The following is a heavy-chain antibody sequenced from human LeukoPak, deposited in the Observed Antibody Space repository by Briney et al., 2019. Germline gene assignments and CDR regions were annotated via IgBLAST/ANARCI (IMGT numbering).Heavy chain of an antibody. D-gene: IGHD3-22*01. V-gene: IGHV3-7*03. J-gene: IGHJ4*02. CDR2: IRQDGSEK. Sequence: GGSLRLSCGASGLSFRSAWMNWVRQAPGKGLEWVANIRQDGSEKYYVDSVKGRFTISRDNAKNSLYLQMSSLRAEDTAVYYCARGKGLFDYWGQGTLVTVSS. CDR3: ARGKGLFDY. CDR1: GLSFRSAW.